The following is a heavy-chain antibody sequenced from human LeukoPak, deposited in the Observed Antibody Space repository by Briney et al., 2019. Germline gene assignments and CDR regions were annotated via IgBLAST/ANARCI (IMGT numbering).Heavy chain of an antibody. CDR2: IIPILGIA. D-gene: IGHD5-18*01. V-gene: IGHV1-69*04. J-gene: IGHJ6*02. CDR1: GGTFTTYA. CDR3: TRPDTLDDYYGMDV. Sequence: ASVKLSCKASGGTFTTYAISWVRQAPGQGLEWMGRIIPILGIANYAQKFQGRVTIIADKSTSTAYMEPSSLTFEDTAVYWCTRPDTLDDYYGMDVWGQGTTVTVSS.